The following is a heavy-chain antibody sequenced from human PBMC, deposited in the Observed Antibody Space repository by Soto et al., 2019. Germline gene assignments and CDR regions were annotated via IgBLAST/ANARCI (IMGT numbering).Heavy chain of an antibody. Sequence: ASVKVSCKTSGYTFTSYGISWVRQAPGQGLEWMAWISAYNGNTNYAHMLQGRVTVTKETSTSTAYMELRSLRSDDTAVYYCARVGRFGELPPGSLDYWGQGTLVTVSS. D-gene: IGHD3-10*01. V-gene: IGHV1-18*01. CDR2: ISAYNGNT. CDR1: GYTFTSYG. J-gene: IGHJ4*02. CDR3: ARVGRFGELPPGSLDY.